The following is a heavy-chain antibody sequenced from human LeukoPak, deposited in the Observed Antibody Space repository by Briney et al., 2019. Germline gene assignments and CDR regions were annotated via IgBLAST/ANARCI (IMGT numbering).Heavy chain of an antibody. J-gene: IGHJ6*02. CDR3: AKDGPLLRFSDGMDV. Sequence: PGGSLRLSCAASGFAFSQYGMHWVRQAPGKGLEWLAVIWFDGSEQYYADSVKGRFTISRDNAKNSLYLQMNSLRAEDTAVYYCAKDGPLLRFSDGMDVWGQGTTVTVSS. V-gene: IGHV3-33*03. CDR1: GFAFSQYG. CDR2: IWFDGSEQ. D-gene: IGHD3-3*01.